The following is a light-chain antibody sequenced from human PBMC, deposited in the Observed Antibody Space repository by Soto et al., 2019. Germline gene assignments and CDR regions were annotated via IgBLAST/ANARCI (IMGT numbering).Light chain of an antibody. CDR2: EDN. J-gene: IGLJ2*01. CDR1: SGSIASNY. V-gene: IGLV6-57*04. Sequence: NFMLTQPHSVSESPGKTVTISCTRSSGSIASNYVQWYQQRPGSAPTTVIYEDNQRPSGVPDRFSGSIDSSSNSASLTISGLKTEYEADYYCQSYDSSNSYVVFGGGTKLTVL. CDR3: QSYDSSNSYVV.